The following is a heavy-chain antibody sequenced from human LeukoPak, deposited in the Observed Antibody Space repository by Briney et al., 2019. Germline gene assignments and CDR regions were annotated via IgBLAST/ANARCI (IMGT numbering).Heavy chain of an antibody. CDR2: IYYSGST. Sequence: NASETLSLTCTVSGGSISSSSYYWGWIRQPPGKGLEWIGSIYYSGSTYYNPSLKSRVTISVDTSKNQFSLKLSSVTAADTAVYYCARLSGISGQVGATGFGYWGQGTLVTVSS. D-gene: IGHD1-26*01. J-gene: IGHJ4*02. CDR3: ARLSGISGQVGATGFGY. V-gene: IGHV4-39*01. CDR1: GGSISSSSYY.